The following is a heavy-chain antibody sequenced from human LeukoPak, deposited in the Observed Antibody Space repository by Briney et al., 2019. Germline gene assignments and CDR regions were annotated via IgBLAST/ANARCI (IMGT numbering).Heavy chain of an antibody. CDR1: GYTFTSYD. Sequence: ASVKVSCKASGYTFTSYDINWGRQATGQGLEWMGWMNTNSGNTGYAQKFQGRVTMTRNTSISTAYMELSSLRSEDTAVYYCARGLGCTNGVCYNYWGQGTLVTVSS. J-gene: IGHJ4*02. CDR2: MNTNSGNT. D-gene: IGHD2-8*01. CDR3: ARGLGCTNGVCYNY. V-gene: IGHV1-8*01.